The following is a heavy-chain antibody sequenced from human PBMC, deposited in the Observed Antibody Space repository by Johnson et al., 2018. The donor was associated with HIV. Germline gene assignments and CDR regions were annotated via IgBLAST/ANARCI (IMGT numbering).Heavy chain of an antibody. CDR2: ISYDGSNK. Sequence: QVQLVESGGGVVQPGRSLRLSCAVSGFTFNNYPMHWVRQAPGKGLEWVAVISYDGSNKYYADSVKGRFTISRDNSKNTLYLQMNSLRAEDTAVYYCAREGGGHDYGDRDAFDIWGQGTMVTVSS. CDR1: GFTFNNYP. D-gene: IGHD4-17*01. V-gene: IGHV3-30-3*01. J-gene: IGHJ3*02. CDR3: AREGGGHDYGDRDAFDI.